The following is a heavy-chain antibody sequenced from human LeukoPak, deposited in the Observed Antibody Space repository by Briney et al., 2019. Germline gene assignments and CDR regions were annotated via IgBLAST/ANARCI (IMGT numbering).Heavy chain of an antibody. Sequence: SETLSLTCTVSGGSISSYYWSRIRQPPGKGLEWIGYIYYSGSTNYNPSLKSRVTISVDTSKNQFSLKLSSVTAADTAVYYCTRVYCSSVGCHFYFDNWGQGTLVTVSS. CDR2: IYYSGST. CDR3: TRVYCSSVGCHFYFDN. D-gene: IGHD2-2*01. CDR1: GGSISSYY. V-gene: IGHV4-59*01. J-gene: IGHJ4*02.